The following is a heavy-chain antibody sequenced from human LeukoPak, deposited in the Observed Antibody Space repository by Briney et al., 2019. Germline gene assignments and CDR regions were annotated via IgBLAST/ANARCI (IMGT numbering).Heavy chain of an antibody. V-gene: IGHV1-8*01. CDR1: GYTFTTYD. J-gene: IGHJ6*02. Sequence: ASVKVSCKASGYTFTTYDINWVRQATGQGPEWMGWMNPNSGNTGYSQKFQGRLTMTRNTSISTAYMELSSLRFEDTAVYYCARRDYSRYVGYYYYYMDVWGQGTTVTVSS. CDR2: MNPNSGNT. D-gene: IGHD2-2*01. CDR3: ARRDYSRYVGYYYYYMDV.